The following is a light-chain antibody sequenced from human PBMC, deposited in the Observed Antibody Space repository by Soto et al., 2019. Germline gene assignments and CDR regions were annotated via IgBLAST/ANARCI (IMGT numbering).Light chain of an antibody. J-gene: IGKJ5*01. Sequence: EVVLTQSPSALSFSPGERATLSCGASQSVSSCLAWYRQRPGQAPRLLIYDVSNRATGIPARFSGSGSGTDFTLTISSLEPEDFAVYYCQQRSNWPPTFGQGTRLEIK. CDR1: QSVSSC. CDR3: QQRSNWPPT. CDR2: DVS. V-gene: IGKV3-11*01.